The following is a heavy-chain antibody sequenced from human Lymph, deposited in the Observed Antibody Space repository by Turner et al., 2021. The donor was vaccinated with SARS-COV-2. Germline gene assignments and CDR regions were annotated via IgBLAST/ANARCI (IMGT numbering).Heavy chain of an antibody. CDR2: IYYSGST. D-gene: IGHD3-22*01. Sequence: QLRLQVSGPGLAKPSEPLSLPCTAAGYPVACRSYYWGWSRQPPGKGLEWSGSIYYSGSTEYNPSLKSRVTIAVDTSKNQFSLKLSAVTAADTAVYDCASRITMIVGTDTQNWDFDLWGRGTLVTVSS. CDR3: ASRITMIVGTDTQNWDFDL. V-gene: IGHV4-39*01. J-gene: IGHJ2*01. CDR1: GYPVACRSYY.